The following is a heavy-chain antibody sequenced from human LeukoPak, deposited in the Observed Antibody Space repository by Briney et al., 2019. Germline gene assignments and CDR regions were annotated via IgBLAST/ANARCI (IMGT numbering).Heavy chain of an antibody. Sequence: GGSLRLSCAASGFTFSSYAMSWVRQAPGKGLEWVSTISGGGGSTFYADSVKGRFTISRDNSKNTLYLQMNSLRAEDTAMYYCAKDLGITPAWGQGTLVTVSS. CDR3: AKDLGITPA. V-gene: IGHV3-23*01. D-gene: IGHD2-15*01. J-gene: IGHJ5*02. CDR2: ISGGGGST. CDR1: GFTFSSYA.